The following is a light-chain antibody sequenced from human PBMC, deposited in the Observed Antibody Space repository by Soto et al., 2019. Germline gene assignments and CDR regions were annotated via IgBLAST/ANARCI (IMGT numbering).Light chain of an antibody. CDR2: GAS. J-gene: IGKJ2*01. V-gene: IGKV3-20*01. Sequence: EIALTQSPGTLSLSPGEIATLSCRASQSVSSNSLAWYQHKPGQAPRLLIYGASSRATGIPDRFSGSGSGTDFTLTIIRLEPEDFAVYYCQQYGNSPRTFGQGTKLEIK. CDR1: QSVSSNS. CDR3: QQYGNSPRT.